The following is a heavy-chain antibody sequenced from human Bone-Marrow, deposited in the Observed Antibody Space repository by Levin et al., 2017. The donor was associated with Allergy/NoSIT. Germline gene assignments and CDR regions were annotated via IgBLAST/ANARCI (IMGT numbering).Heavy chain of an antibody. J-gene: IGHJ6*02. Sequence: GESLKISCKASGYTFTDYYMHWVRQAPGQGLEWMGWIYPYSGGSNYAQKFRGRVTMTRDTSISTAYMELSRLRSADTAVYYCAGEMNVVVPTASSYYDYGMDVWGQGTTVTVSS. CDR2: IYPYSGGS. V-gene: IGHV1-2*02. CDR3: AGEMNVVVPTASSYYDYGMDV. CDR1: GYTFTDYY. D-gene: IGHD2-2*01.